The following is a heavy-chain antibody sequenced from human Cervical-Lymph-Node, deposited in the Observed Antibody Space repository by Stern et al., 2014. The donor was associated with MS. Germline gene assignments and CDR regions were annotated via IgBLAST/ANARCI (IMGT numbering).Heavy chain of an antibody. CDR2: IKSKTDGGTI. J-gene: IGHJ4*02. D-gene: IGHD1-14*01. V-gene: IGHV3-15*01. CDR3: ATDAVPFGDPEPDY. Sequence: EDQLVESGGGLVKPGGSLRLSCAASGFVFRKAWMNWVRQAPGKGLEWVGRIKSKTDGGTIDYPAPVKGRFTISRDDSKNTLDLEMKSLKTGDTGLYFCATDAVPFGDPEPDYWGQGTLVTVSS. CDR1: GFVFRKAW.